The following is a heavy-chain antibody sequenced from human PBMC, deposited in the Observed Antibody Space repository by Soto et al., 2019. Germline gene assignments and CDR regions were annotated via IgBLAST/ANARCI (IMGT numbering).Heavy chain of an antibody. J-gene: IGHJ4*02. V-gene: IGHV3-7*04. CDR3: ARGDYYDSSGYYLAY. D-gene: IGHD3-22*01. Sequence: EVQLVESGGGLVQPGGSLRLSCVASGFAFSRNWMTWVRQAPGKGLEWVANIKEDGSWKYYVDSVKGRFTMSRENAKNSLYLQMNSLRAEDTAVYYCARGDYYDSSGYYLAYWGQGTLVTVSS. CDR1: GFAFSRNW. CDR2: IKEDGSWK.